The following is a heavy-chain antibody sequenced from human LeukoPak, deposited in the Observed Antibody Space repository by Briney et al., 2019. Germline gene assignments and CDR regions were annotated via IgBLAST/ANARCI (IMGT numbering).Heavy chain of an antibody. Sequence: GGSLRLSCAASGFTFSSYAMNWVRQAPGKGLEWVSGISGSGGNTYYADSVKGRFTISRDNSKNTLYLQMNSLRAEDTAIYYCAKDNSWGYSYDKADYWGQGTLVTVSS. D-gene: IGHD5-18*01. CDR2: ISGSGGNT. J-gene: IGHJ4*02. CDR1: GFTFSSYA. V-gene: IGHV3-23*01. CDR3: AKDNSWGYSYDKADY.